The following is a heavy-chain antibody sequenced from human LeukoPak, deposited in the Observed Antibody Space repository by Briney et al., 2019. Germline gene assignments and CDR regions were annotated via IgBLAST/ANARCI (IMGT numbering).Heavy chain of an antibody. CDR1: GGSFSGYY. V-gene: IGHV4-34*01. J-gene: IGHJ5*02. D-gene: IGHD3-9*01. CDR3: ARAYYDILTGYRGPNWFDP. CDR2: INHSGST. Sequence: SETLSLTCAVYGGSFSGYYWSWIRQPPGKGLEWIGEINHSGSTNYNPSLKSRVTISVDTSKNQFSLKLSSVTAADTAVYYRARAYYDILTGYRGPNWFDPWGQGTLVTVSS.